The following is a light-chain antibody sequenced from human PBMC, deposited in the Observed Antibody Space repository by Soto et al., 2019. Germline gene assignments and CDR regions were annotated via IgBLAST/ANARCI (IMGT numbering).Light chain of an antibody. V-gene: IGLV2-14*01. CDR3: SSYTSSSTRV. J-gene: IGLJ3*02. CDR2: EVS. CDR1: SSDVGGYNY. Sequence: QSALTQPASVSGSPGQSITISCTGTSSDVGGYNYVSWYQQHQGKAPKLMIYEVSNRPSGVSNRFSGSKSGNTASLTISGLQAEDEAGYYCSSYTSSSTRVFGGGTKLTVL.